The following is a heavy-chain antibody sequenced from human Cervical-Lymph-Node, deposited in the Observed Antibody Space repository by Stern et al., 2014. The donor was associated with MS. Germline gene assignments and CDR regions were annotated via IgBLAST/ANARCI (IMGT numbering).Heavy chain of an antibody. CDR1: GFTFASYV. D-gene: IGHD1-26*01. CDR3: ATSVRRSLWD. Sequence: VQLVESGGGLVQPGGSLRLSCAASGFTFASYVLHWIRQAPGQGLEDVSSISSNGSSTYYADSVKCRFTISRDNSGSTLYLQMGSLRAEDMGVYYCATSVRRSLWDWGPGTLVIVSS. CDR2: ISSNGSST. V-gene: IGHV3-64*07. J-gene: IGHJ4*02.